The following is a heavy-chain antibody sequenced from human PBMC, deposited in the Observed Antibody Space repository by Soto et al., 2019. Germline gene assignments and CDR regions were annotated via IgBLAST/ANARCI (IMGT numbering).Heavy chain of an antibody. Sequence: EAQLVESGGGLVQPGRSLRLSCAGSGFIFDDFAIHWVRQAPGKGLEWVSGISWNSDSIGYADSVKGRFTISRDNAKNSLDLQMNSLRVEDTALYYCTKVGGLYDFWSGPLHLDLWGQGTLVTVSS. V-gene: IGHV3-9*01. D-gene: IGHD3-3*01. J-gene: IGHJ5*02. CDR1: GFIFDDFA. CDR3: TKVGGLYDFWSGPLHLDL. CDR2: ISWNSDSI.